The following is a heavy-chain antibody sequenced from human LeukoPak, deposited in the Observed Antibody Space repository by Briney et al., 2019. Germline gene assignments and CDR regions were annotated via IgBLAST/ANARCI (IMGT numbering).Heavy chain of an antibody. J-gene: IGHJ4*02. CDR2: ISSSGGTI. CDR1: GFTFSSYE. Sequence: PGGSLRLSCAASGFTFSSYEMNWVRQAPGKGLEWVSYISSSGGTIYYGDSVKGRFTISRDNAKNSLYLQMNSLRAEDTAVYYCARVYYGSGNSAAFDYWGQGTLVTVSS. D-gene: IGHD3-10*01. V-gene: IGHV3-48*03. CDR3: ARVYYGSGNSAAFDY.